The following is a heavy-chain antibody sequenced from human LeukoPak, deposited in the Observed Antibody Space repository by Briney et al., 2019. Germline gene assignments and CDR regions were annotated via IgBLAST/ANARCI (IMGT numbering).Heavy chain of an antibody. V-gene: IGHV1-69*06. J-gene: IGHJ6*03. Sequence: ASVKVSCKASGGTFSSYAISWVRQAPGQGLEWMGGIIPIFGTANYAQKFQGRVTITADKSTSTAYMELSSLRSEDTAMYYCARGRITIFGVVTSYYYYYMDVWGKGTTVTVSS. D-gene: IGHD3-3*01. CDR1: GGTFSSYA. CDR3: ARGRITIFGVVTSYYYYYMDV. CDR2: IIPIFGTA.